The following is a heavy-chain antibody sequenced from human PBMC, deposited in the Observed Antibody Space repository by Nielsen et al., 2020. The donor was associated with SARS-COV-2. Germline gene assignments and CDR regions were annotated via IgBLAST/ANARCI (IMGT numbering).Heavy chain of an antibody. D-gene: IGHD1-20*01. CDR3: ARVNWKGRVDFDY. CDR1: GGSISSSSYY. J-gene: IGHJ4*02. V-gene: IGHV4-39*01. Sequence: SETLSLTCTVSGGSISSSSYYWGWIRQPPGKGLEWIGSIYYSGSTYYNPSLKSRVTISVDTSKNQFSLKLSSVTAADTAVYYCARVNWKGRVDFDYWGQGTLVTVSS. CDR2: IYYSGST.